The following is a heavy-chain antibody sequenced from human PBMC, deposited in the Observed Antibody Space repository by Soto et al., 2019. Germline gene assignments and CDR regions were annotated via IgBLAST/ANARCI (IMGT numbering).Heavy chain of an antibody. CDR3: ATFVGATTVTRGSPRDY. J-gene: IGHJ4*02. D-gene: IGHD4-4*01. Sequence: VQLQQWGAGLLKPSETLSLTCAVYGGSFSGYHWSWFRQPPGKGLEWIGEINPSGSINYNPSLKIRVTISVDTSKNQFSLTLTSVTAADTAVYYCATFVGATTVTRGSPRDYWGQGTLVTVSS. V-gene: IGHV4-34*01. CDR2: INPSGSI. CDR1: GGSFSGYH.